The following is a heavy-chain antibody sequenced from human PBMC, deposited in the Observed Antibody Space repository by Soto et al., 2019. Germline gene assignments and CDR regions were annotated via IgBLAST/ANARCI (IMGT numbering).Heavy chain of an antibody. CDR1: GGSVSSGSYY. J-gene: IGHJ6*02. V-gene: IGHV4-61*01. CDR3: ARVPIAAAGTRYYYYGMDV. D-gene: IGHD6-13*01. CDR2: IYYSGST. Sequence: QVQLQESGPGLVKPSETLSLTCTVSGGSVSSGSYYWSWIRQPPGKGLEWIGYIYYSGSTNYNPSPKSRVTISVDTSKNQFSLKLSSVTAADTAVYYCARVPIAAAGTRYYYYGMDVWGQGTTVTVSS.